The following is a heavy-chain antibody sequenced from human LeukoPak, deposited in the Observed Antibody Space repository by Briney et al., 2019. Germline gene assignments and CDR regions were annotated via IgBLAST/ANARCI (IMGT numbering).Heavy chain of an antibody. CDR1: GGSISSGSYY. J-gene: IGHJ5*02. D-gene: IGHD2-15*01. Sequence: SQTLSLTCTVSGGSISSGSYYWSWIRQPPGKGLEWIGYIYYSGSTNYNPSLKSRVTISVDTSKNQFSLKLSSVTAADTAVYYCARAGNKPPRGYCSGGSCPHWFDPWGQGTLVTVSS. CDR2: IYYSGST. V-gene: IGHV4-61*01. CDR3: ARAGNKPPRGYCSGGSCPHWFDP.